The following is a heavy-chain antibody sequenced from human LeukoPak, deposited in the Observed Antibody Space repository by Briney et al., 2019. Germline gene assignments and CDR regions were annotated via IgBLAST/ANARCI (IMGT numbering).Heavy chain of an antibody. CDR1: GFTFSTYA. CDR3: ARDYGDYYFDY. V-gene: IGHV3-23*01. D-gene: IGHD4-17*01. J-gene: IGHJ4*02. Sequence: GGSLRLSCAASGFTFSTYAMSWVRQAPGKGLEWVSAISGSGGSTYYADSVKGRFTISRDNSKNTLYLQMNSLRAEDTAVYYCARDYGDYYFDYWGQGTLVTVSS. CDR2: ISGSGGST.